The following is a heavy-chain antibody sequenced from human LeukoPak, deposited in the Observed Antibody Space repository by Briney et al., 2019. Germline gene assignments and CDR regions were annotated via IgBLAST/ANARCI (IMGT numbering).Heavy chain of an antibody. Sequence: PSETLSLTCTVSGGSISSYYWSWIRQPPGKGLEWIGYTYYSGSTNYNPSLKSRVTISVDTSKNQFSLKLSSVTAADTAVYYCARDRTAYCGGDCPGIDYWGQGTLVTVSS. CDR3: ARDRTAYCGGDCPGIDY. D-gene: IGHD2-21*02. CDR1: GGSISSYY. J-gene: IGHJ4*02. CDR2: TYYSGST. V-gene: IGHV4-59*01.